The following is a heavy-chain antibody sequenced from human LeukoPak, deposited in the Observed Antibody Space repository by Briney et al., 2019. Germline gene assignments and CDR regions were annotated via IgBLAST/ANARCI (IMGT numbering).Heavy chain of an antibody. CDR2: ISGSGGST. V-gene: IGHV3-23*01. CDR3: AKDNRGYCSGGSCPWNDAFDI. CDR1: GGSFSGYY. J-gene: IGHJ3*02. Sequence: ETLSLTCAVYGGSFSGYYWSWIRQAPGKGLEWVSAISGSGGSTYYADSVKGRFTISRDNSKNTLYLQMNSLRAEDTAVYYCAKDNRGYCSGGSCPWNDAFDIWGQGTMVTVSS. D-gene: IGHD2-15*01.